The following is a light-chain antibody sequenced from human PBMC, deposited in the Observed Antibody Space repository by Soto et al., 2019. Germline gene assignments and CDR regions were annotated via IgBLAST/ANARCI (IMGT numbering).Light chain of an antibody. CDR3: ISYTSSSTRV. J-gene: IGLJ1*01. CDR1: SSDVGGYNY. CDR2: EVS. V-gene: IGLV2-14*01. Sequence: QSALTQPASVSGSPGQSITISCTGTSSDVGGYNYVSWYQQHPGRAPKLMIYEVSNRPSGVFTRFSGSKSGNTASLTISGLKAEDEADYYCISYTSSSTRVFGTGTKVTVL.